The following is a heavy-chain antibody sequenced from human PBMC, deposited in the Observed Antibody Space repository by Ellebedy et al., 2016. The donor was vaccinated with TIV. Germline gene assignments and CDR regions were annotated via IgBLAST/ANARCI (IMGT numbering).Heavy chain of an antibody. V-gene: IGHV3-74*01. CDR2: ISPDGGSV. CDR1: GFSFSTYW. J-gene: IGHJ4*02. D-gene: IGHD5-12*01. CDR3: AKRKKVATPGSGYYFDY. Sequence: GESLKISCAASGFSFSTYWMHWVREAPGKGLMWISRISPDGGSVRYADSVKGRFTISRDNFKNTLYLQMNSLTAEDTAVHYCAKRKKVATPGSGYYFDYWGQGTLVTVSS.